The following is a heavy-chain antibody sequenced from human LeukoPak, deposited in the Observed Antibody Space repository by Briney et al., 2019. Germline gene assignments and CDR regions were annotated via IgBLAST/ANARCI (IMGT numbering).Heavy chain of an antibody. Sequence: GGSLRLSCAASGFTFSSAWMTWVRQAPGQGLDWVGRIKARADGGTAEYAAPVKGRFTISRDDSKDTPYLQMNSLITEDTGVYYCTTAEDGLWGQGTMVTVSS. J-gene: IGHJ3*01. CDR2: IKARADGGTA. CDR1: GFTFSSAW. V-gene: IGHV3-15*01. CDR3: TTAEDGL. D-gene: IGHD6-25*01.